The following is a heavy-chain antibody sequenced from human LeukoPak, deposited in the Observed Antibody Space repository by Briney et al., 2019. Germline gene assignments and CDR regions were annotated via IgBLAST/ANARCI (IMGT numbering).Heavy chain of an antibody. Sequence: GASVTVSCKASGYTFTGYYMHWVRQAPGQGLEWMGWINPNSGGTNYAQKFQGRVTMTRDTSISTAYMELSRLRSDDTAVYYCARVHCTNGVCYPSLRYWGQGTLVTVSS. CDR2: INPNSGGT. V-gene: IGHV1-2*02. J-gene: IGHJ4*02. CDR1: GYTFTGYY. CDR3: ARVHCTNGVCYPSLRY. D-gene: IGHD2-8*01.